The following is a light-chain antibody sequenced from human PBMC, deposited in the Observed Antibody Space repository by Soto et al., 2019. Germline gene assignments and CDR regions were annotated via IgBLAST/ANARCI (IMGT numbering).Light chain of an antibody. CDR3: QQYNDFPWT. V-gene: IGKV1-5*03. CDR1: QSISSW. CDR2: NAS. J-gene: IGKJ1*01. Sequence: DIQMTQSPSTLSASVGDRVTITCRASQSISSWLAWYQQRPGKAPNLLIYNASSLQSGVPSRFSGSGSGTEFTLTISSLRPDDFATYYCQQYNDFPWTFAQGTKVEIK.